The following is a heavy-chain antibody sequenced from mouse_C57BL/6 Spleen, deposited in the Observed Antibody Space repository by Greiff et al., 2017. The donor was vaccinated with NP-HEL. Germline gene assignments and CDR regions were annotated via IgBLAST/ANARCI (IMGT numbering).Heavy chain of an antibody. CDR2: IYPGSGST. D-gene: IGHD1-1*01. CDR3: AQNYYGSSHYYAMDY. V-gene: IGHV1-55*01. CDR1: GYTFTSYW. Sequence: QVQLQQPGAELVKPGASVKMSCKASGYTFTSYWITWVKQRPGQGLEWIGDIYPGSGSTNYNEKFKSKATLTVDTSSSTAYMQLSSLTSEDSAVYYCAQNYYGSSHYYAMDYWGQGTSVTVSS. J-gene: IGHJ4*01.